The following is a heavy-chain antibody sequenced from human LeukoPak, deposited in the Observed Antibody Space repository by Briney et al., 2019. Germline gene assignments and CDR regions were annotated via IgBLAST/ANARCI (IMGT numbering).Heavy chain of an antibody. CDR1: GYCFTSYW. CDR2: IYPGDSDT. J-gene: IGHJ3*02. CDR3: ARSRPPGAADAFDI. V-gene: IGHV5-51*01. Sequence: GESLKISCKDSGYCFTSYWIGWVRQMPGKALEWMGIIYPGDSDTRYSPSFQGQVTISADKSINTAYLQWSSLKAPDTAMYYCARSRPPGAADAFDIWGQGTMVTVSS. D-gene: IGHD7-27*01.